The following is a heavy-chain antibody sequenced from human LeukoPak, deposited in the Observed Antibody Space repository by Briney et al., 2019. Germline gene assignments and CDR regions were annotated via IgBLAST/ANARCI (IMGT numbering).Heavy chain of an antibody. V-gene: IGHV1-18*01. CDR1: GYTFTSYW. CDR2: ISAYNGNT. J-gene: IGHJ4*02. CDR3: ARDDILGAAPDY. D-gene: IGHD1-26*01. Sequence: ASVKVSCKASGYTFTSYWVNWVRQAPRQGLEWMGWISAYNGNTNYAQKLQGRVTMTTDTTTSTAYMELGSLRSDDTAVYYGARDDILGAAPDYWGQGTRVTVSS.